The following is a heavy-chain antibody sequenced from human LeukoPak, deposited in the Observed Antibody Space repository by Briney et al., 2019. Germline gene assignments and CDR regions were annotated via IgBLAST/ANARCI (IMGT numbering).Heavy chain of an antibody. CDR1: GFTFSDYY. CDR3: ARDRNPRYYYYYYYMDV. V-gene: IGHV3-11*01. J-gene: IGHJ6*03. CDR2: ISSSGSTI. D-gene: IGHD1-14*01. Sequence: GGSLRLSCAASGFTFSDYYMSWIRQAPGKGLEWVSYISSSGSTIYYADSVKGRFTISRDNAKNSLYLQVNSLRAEDTAVYYCARDRNPRYYYYYYYMDVWGKGTTVTVSS.